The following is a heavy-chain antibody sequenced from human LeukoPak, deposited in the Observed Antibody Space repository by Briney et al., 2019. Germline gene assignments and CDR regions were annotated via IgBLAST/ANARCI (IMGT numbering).Heavy chain of an antibody. CDR2: IYYSGST. CDR1: GGSISSYY. J-gene: IGHJ3*02. CDR3: ARRPDYGDSIRSPGAFDI. Sequence: KSSETLSLTCTVSGGSISSYYWSWIRQPPGKGLEWIGYIYYSGSTNYNPSLKSRVTISVDTSKNQFSLKVSSVTAADTAVYYCARRPDYGDSIRSPGAFDIWGQGTMVTVSS. V-gene: IGHV4-59*12. D-gene: IGHD4-17*01.